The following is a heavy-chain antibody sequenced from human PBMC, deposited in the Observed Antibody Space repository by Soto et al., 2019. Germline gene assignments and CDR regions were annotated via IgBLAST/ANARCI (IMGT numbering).Heavy chain of an antibody. Sequence: QVLLVQSGAEVKKPGSSVKISCKASGGSFGNSAINWVRQTPGQGLEWLGGFIPAYRTLNFAQKFKGRVTITADESTGTAFMTLSGLASNYTAVYYCATGVIWIGYFTVDSWGQGTRVTVSS. CDR2: FIPAYRTL. V-gene: IGHV1-69*01. D-gene: IGHD3-3*01. CDR3: ATGVIWIGYFTVDS. CDR1: GGSFGNSA. J-gene: IGHJ4*02.